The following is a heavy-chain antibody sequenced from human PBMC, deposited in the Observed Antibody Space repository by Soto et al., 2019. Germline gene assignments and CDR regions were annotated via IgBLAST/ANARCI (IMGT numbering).Heavy chain of an antibody. D-gene: IGHD2-21*01. V-gene: IGHV1-69*08. J-gene: IGHJ6*03. Sequence: QVQLVQSGPEVKKPGSSVKVSCKTSGGTLSSYSISWVRQAPGQGLEWVGRIITFVGKANVAQQFQGRVTITADSYTDTTDVELGRLSSDDTAVYYWTIVPGVHDCGGNYRDVWGTGTPVTVSS. CDR3: TIVPGVHDCGGNYRDV. CDR2: IITFVGKA. CDR1: GGTLSSYS.